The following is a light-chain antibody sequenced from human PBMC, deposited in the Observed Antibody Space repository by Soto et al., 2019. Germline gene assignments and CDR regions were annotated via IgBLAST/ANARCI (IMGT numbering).Light chain of an antibody. J-gene: IGKJ1*01. Sequence: DIVMTQSTDSLAVSLGERATINCKSSQSVLYSSNNNHYLAWYQQKPGQPPKLLIPWASTRESGVPDRFSGSGSGTDFSLTISSLQAEDVAVYYCQQSYASPRTFGQGTKVEIK. CDR3: QQSYASPRT. V-gene: IGKV4-1*01. CDR1: QSVLYSSNNNHY. CDR2: WAS.